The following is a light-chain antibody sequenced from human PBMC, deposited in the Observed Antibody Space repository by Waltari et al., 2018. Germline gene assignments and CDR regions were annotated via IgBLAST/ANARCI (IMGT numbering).Light chain of an antibody. CDR1: SSNIGSNT. CDR3: ATWDDSLNGRV. Sequence: QSVLTQPPSASGTHGQRVTISCSGSSSNIGSNTVAWYEQFPGMAPRLLIYSNNERPSGVPDRFSGSKSGSSASLTISGLHFEDEADYYCATWDDSLNGRVFGGGTKLTVL. V-gene: IGLV1-44*01. J-gene: IGLJ3*02. CDR2: SNN.